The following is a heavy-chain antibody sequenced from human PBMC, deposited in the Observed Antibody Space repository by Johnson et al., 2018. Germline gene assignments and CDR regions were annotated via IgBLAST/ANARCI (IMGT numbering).Heavy chain of an antibody. CDR3: AKDYVVTMSYYGMDV. D-gene: IGHD3-10*02. J-gene: IGHJ6*02. CDR2: ISYDGSNK. V-gene: IGHV3-30*18. CDR1: GFTFSDYG. Sequence: QVQLVESGGGVVQPGRSLRLSCATSGFTFSDYGMHWVRQAPGKGLEWVATISYDGSNKYYGDTVKGRFTISRDNSKNTLYVQMNSLRAEDTAVYYCAKDYVVTMSYYGMDVWGQGPSVTVSS.